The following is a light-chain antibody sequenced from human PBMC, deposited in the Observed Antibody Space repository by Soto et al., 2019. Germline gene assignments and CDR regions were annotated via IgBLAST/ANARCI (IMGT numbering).Light chain of an antibody. V-gene: IGKV1-5*03. CDR2: KAS. Sequence: DIQMTQSPSTLSASVGDRVTITRRASQSISRWLACYQQKPGKAPKLLIYKASNLESGVPSRFSGSGSGTEFTLTSSSLQPDDVAPYYCQQYHRFWTFGQGTKVE. CDR3: QQYHRFWT. J-gene: IGKJ1*01. CDR1: QSISRW.